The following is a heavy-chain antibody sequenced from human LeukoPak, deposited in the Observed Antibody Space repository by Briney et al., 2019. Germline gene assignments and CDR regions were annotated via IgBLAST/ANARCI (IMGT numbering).Heavy chain of an antibody. CDR2: IKQDGSEK. V-gene: IGHV3-7*01. D-gene: IGHD3-10*01. Sequence: PGGSLRLSCAASGFTFSSYWMSWVRQAPGKGLEWVANIKQDGSEKYYVDSVKGRFTISRDNAKNSLHLQMNSLRAEDTAVYYCAKGRYYGSGSYNDYWGQGTLVTVSS. CDR1: GFTFSSYW. CDR3: AKGRYYGSGSYNDY. J-gene: IGHJ4*02.